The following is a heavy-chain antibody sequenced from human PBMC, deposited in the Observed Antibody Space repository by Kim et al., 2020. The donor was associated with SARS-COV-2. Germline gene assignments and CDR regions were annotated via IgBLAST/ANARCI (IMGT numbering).Heavy chain of an antibody. CDR1: GFPFSRHA. J-gene: IGHJ2*01. CDR3: CLGGAPYWY. D-gene: IGHD1-26*01. CDR2: IHWGGGT. Sequence: GGSLRLSCAGSGFPFSRHAMSWVRQAPGKGLEWVAAIHWGGGTYHKASLEGRFIIFTDNSQNKLLLQMTTRRGEDTTLYYCCLGGAPYWY. V-gene: IGHV3-23*05.